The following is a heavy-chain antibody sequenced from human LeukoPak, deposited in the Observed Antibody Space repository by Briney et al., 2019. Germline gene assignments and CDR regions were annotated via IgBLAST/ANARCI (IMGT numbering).Heavy chain of an antibody. Sequence: GGSLRLSCAASGFTFSSYGMHWVRQAPGKGLEWVAFIRYDGSNKYYADSVKGRFTISRDNSKNTLYLRMNSLRAEDTAVYYCAKEGGFLEYYFDYWGQGTLVTVSS. CDR1: GFTFSSYG. D-gene: IGHD3-3*01. J-gene: IGHJ4*02. V-gene: IGHV3-30*02. CDR2: IRYDGSNK. CDR3: AKEGGFLEYYFDY.